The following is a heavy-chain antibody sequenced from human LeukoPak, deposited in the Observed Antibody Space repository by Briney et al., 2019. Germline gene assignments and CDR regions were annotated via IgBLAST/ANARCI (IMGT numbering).Heavy chain of an antibody. V-gene: IGHV3-66*01. CDR1: GFTVSSNY. D-gene: IGHD3-22*01. CDR2: IYSGGST. Sequence: GGSLRLSCAASGFTVSSNYMSWVRQAPGKGLEWVSVIYSGGSTYYADSVKGRFTISRDNSKNTLYLQMNGLRAEDTAVYYCAKSPNYYDSSGYPYYYYMDVWGKGTTVTVSS. J-gene: IGHJ6*03. CDR3: AKSPNYYDSSGYPYYYYMDV.